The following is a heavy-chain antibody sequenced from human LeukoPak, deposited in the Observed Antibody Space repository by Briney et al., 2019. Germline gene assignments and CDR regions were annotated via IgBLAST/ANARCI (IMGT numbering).Heavy chain of an antibody. D-gene: IGHD1-7*01. J-gene: IGHJ4*02. Sequence: GASVKVSCKVSGYTLTELSMHWVRQAPGKGLELMGGFDPEDGETIYAQKFQGRVTMTEDTSTDTDYMELSSLRSEDTAVYYCATLSEDQAYNWNYNYWGQGTLVTVSS. CDR3: ATLSEDQAYNWNYNY. CDR2: FDPEDGET. V-gene: IGHV1-24*01. CDR1: GYTLTELS.